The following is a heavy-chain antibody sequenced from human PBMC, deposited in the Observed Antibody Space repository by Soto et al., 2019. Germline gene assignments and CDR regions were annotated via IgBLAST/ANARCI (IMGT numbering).Heavy chain of an antibody. CDR1: GGSISSYY. V-gene: IGHV4-59*01. Sequence: PSETLSLTCTVSGGSISSYYWSWVRQPPGKGLEWIGYIYYNGSTNYNPSLKSRVTISVDTSKNQFSLKLSSVTAADTAVYYCARLVVIPNYYYGMDVWGQGTTVTVS. J-gene: IGHJ6*02. D-gene: IGHD3-22*01. CDR2: IYYNGST. CDR3: ARLVVIPNYYYGMDV.